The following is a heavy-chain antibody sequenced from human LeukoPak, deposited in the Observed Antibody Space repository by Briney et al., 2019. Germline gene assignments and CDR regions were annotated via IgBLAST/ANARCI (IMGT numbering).Heavy chain of an antibody. D-gene: IGHD3-22*01. Sequence: GRSLRLSCAASGFTFDDYAMHWVRQAPGKGLEWVSGISWNSGSIGYADSVKGRFTISRDNAKNSLYLQMNSLRAEDTAVYYCAKDWNYYDSSGYYYFDYWGQGTLVTVSS. CDR1: GFTFDDYA. V-gene: IGHV3-9*01. CDR3: AKDWNYYDSSGYYYFDY. J-gene: IGHJ4*02. CDR2: ISWNSGSI.